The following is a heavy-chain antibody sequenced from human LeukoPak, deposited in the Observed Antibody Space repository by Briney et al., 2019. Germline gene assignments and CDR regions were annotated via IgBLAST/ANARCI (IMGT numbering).Heavy chain of an antibody. D-gene: IGHD6-13*01. Sequence: GGSLRLSCAASGFTFSSYCMSWLRQAPVKGLELVANIKQNGSERYYVDSVKGRFTLSRDNAKNSLYLQMNSLRAEETAVYCCARAGGDSSSWYGGDYWGQGTLVTVSS. CDR1: GFTFSSYC. V-gene: IGHV3-7*01. CDR2: IKQNGSER. CDR3: ARAGGDSSSWYGGDY. J-gene: IGHJ4*02.